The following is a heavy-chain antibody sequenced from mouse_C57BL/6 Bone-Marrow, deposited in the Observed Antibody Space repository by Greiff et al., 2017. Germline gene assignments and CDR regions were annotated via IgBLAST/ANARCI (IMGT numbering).Heavy chain of an antibody. CDR3: ERESDYCGSRNAIDY. Sequence: QVQLKQSGAELVRPGTSVKVSCKASGYAFTNYLIEWVKQRPGQGLEWIGVINPGSGGTNYNEKFKGQATLTADTSSSTAYIQLSSLTSEDAAVYVCERESDYCGSRNAIDYWGQGTSVTVSS. CDR1: GYAFTNYL. CDR2: INPGSGGT. J-gene: IGHJ4*01. D-gene: IGHD1-1*01. V-gene: IGHV1-54*01.